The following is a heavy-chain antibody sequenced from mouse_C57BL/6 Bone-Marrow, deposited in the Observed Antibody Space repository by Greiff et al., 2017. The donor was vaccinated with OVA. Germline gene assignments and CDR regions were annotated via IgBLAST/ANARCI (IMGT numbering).Heavy chain of an antibody. Sequence: VQLVESGAELARPGASVKLSCKASGYTFTSYGISWVKQRTGQGLEWIGEIYPRSGNTYYNEKFKGKATLTADKSSSTAYMQLRSLTSEDSAVYFCARYPFLWLRDYWGQGTTLTVSS. CDR3: ARYPFLWLRDY. CDR1: GYTFTSYG. CDR2: IYPRSGNT. D-gene: IGHD2-2*01. V-gene: IGHV1-81*01. J-gene: IGHJ2*01.